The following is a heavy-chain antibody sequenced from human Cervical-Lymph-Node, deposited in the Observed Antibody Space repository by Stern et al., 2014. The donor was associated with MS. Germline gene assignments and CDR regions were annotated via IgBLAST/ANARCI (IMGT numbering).Heavy chain of an antibody. V-gene: IGHV2-26*01. CDR1: GFSLNNPTMG. J-gene: IGHJ5*02. Sequence: QITLKESGPVLVKPTETLTLTCTVSGFSLNNPTMGVSWIRQPPGKALEWLAKIFSNDEKSYSTSLKSRLTIAKDISKSQVVLTMSNMDPVDTATYSCARTSYYSDSGTWVGWFDPWGQGTLVTVSS. D-gene: IGHD3-10*01. CDR2: IFSNDEK. CDR3: ARTSYYSDSGTWVGWFDP.